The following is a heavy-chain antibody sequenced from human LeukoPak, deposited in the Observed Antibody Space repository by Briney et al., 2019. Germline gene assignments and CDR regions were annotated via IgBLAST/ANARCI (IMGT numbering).Heavy chain of an antibody. J-gene: IGHJ4*01. D-gene: IGHD3-16*01. CDR1: GFTFSRFG. CDR3: AKRGDFDY. Sequence: GGSLCPYCAASGFTFSRFGMHWVRLAPGKGLEWVAVISYDGSEKNHVDSVKGRFTISRDNSKNTLYLQMNSLRPEDTAVYYCAKRGDFDYWGEGTLVTVSS. V-gene: IGHV3-30*18. CDR2: ISYDGSEK.